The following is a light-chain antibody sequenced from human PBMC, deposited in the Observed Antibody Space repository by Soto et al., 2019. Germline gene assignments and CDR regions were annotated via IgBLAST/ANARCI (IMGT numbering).Light chain of an antibody. CDR1: SSNVGSYKL. CDR2: EVN. Sequence: QSVLTQPASVSGSPGQSITISCTGTSSNVGSYKLVSWYQQHPGKAPKLMIFEVNKRPSGVSNRFSGSKSGNTASLTISGLKVEDEADYYCCAFAYSRVVFGGGTKLTVL. J-gene: IGLJ3*02. CDR3: CAFAYSRVV. V-gene: IGLV2-23*02.